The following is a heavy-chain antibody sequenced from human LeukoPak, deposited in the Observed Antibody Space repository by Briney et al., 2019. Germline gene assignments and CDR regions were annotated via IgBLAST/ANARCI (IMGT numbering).Heavy chain of an antibody. CDR2: ISSSSSSYI. CDR1: GFTFSSYS. Sequence: PGGSLRLSCAASGFTFSSYSMNWVRQAPGKGLEWVSSISSSSSSYIYYADSVKGRFTISRDNAKNSLYLQMNSLRAEDTAVYYCARDSTLLPPYFDYWGQGTLVTVSS. CDR3: ARDSTLLPPYFDY. D-gene: IGHD1-1*01. V-gene: IGHV3-21*01. J-gene: IGHJ4*02.